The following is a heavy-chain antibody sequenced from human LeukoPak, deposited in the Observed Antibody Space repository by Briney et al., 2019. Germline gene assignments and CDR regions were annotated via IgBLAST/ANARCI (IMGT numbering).Heavy chain of an antibody. Sequence: GGSLRLFCAASGFTFRSYSVNWVRQAPGKGLEWVSSIGSSGTSTYYADSVKGRFTISRDNAENSLYLQMNSLRVEDTAVYYCATNRGLDHWGQGTLVTVSS. CDR3: ATNRGLDH. J-gene: IGHJ4*02. CDR2: IGSSGTST. V-gene: IGHV3-21*01. CDR1: GFTFRSYS. D-gene: IGHD3-10*01.